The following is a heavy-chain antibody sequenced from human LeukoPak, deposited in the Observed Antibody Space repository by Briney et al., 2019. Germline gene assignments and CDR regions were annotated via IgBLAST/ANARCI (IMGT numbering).Heavy chain of an antibody. J-gene: IGHJ5*02. V-gene: IGHV4-61*02. CDR1: RGSLSSGSYY. CDR3: ARATTVVFDP. Sequence: SETLSLTCTVSRGSLSSGSYYWNWIRQPAGKGLEWIGRIYTSGSTNYNPSLKSRVTMSVDTSKNQFSLKLSSVTAADTAVYYCARATTVVFDPWGQGTLVTVSS. D-gene: IGHD4-11*01. CDR2: IYTSGST.